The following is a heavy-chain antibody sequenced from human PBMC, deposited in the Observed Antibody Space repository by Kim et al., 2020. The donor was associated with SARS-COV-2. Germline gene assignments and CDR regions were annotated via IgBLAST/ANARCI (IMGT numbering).Heavy chain of an antibody. CDR2: IDYSGST. J-gene: IGHJ4*02. CDR3: ARHPSIVGATGGFDY. CDR1: GGSISSSSYY. V-gene: IGHV4-39*01. D-gene: IGHD1-26*01. Sequence: SETLSLTCTVSGGSISSSSYYWGWIRQPPGKGLEWIGSIDYSGSTYYNPSLKSRVTISVDTSKNQFSLKLSSVTAADTAVYYCARHPSIVGATGGFDYWGQGTLVTVSS.